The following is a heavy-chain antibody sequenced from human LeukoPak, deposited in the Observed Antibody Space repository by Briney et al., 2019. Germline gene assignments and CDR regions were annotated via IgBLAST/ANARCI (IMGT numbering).Heavy chain of an antibody. CDR1: GYTFTSYD. CDR3: ARDRYYYDSSGYLPSSYYYYMDV. J-gene: IGHJ6*03. D-gene: IGHD3-22*01. V-gene: IGHV1-8*03. CDR2: MNPNSGNT. Sequence: ASVKVSCKASGYTFTSYDINWVRQAPGQGLEWMGWMNPNSGNTGYAQKFQGRVTITRNTSISTAYMELSSLRSEDTAVYYCARDRYYYDSSGYLPSSYYYYMDVWGKGTTVTISS.